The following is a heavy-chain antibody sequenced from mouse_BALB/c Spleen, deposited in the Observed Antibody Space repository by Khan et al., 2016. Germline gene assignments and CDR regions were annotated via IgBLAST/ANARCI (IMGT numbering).Heavy chain of an antibody. Sequence: EVQLQESGPGLVKPSQSLSLTCSVTGYSITSGYYWNWIRQFPGNKLEWMGYISYDGSNNYNPSLKNRISITRDTSKNQFFLKFNSVTTEDTATYYCAITTVVADYWGQGTTLTVSS. J-gene: IGHJ2*01. D-gene: IGHD1-1*01. CDR1: GYSITSGYY. V-gene: IGHV3-6*02. CDR2: ISYDGSN. CDR3: AITTVVADY.